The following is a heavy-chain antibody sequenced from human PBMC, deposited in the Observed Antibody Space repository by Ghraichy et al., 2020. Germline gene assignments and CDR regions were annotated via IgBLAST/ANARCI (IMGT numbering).Heavy chain of an antibody. CDR2: INHSGST. J-gene: IGHJ1*01. CDR3: ARRRYCSGGSCYYFQH. D-gene: IGHD2-15*01. V-gene: IGHV4-34*01. CDR1: GGSFSGYY. Sequence: SQTLSLTCAVYGGSFSGYYWSWIRQPPGKGLEWIGEINHSGSTNYNPSLKSRVTISVDTSKNQFSLKLSSVTAAHTAVYYCARRRYCSGGSCYYFQHWGQGTLVTVSS.